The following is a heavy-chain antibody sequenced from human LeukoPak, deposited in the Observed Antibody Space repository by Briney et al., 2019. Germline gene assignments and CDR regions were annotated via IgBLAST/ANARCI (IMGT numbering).Heavy chain of an antibody. J-gene: IGHJ3*01. V-gene: IGHV3-74*01. D-gene: IGHD1-7*01. CDR2: VSTDGTTT. Sequence: PGGSLRLSCAASGFSLRNYWMHWVRQVPGRGLVWVSHVSTDGTTTNYADSVKGRLTISRDNARNTLSLQVSSLKVEDTGVYFCAGTRGRTVFDLWGQGTMVTVSS. CDR1: GFSLRNYW. CDR3: AGTRGRTVFDL.